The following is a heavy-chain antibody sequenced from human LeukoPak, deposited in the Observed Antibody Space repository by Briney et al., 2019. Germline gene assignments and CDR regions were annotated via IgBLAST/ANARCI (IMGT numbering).Heavy chain of an antibody. Sequence: GGSLRLSCAASGFTFSSYSMNWVRQAPGKRLEWVSSISSSSSYIYYADPVKGRFTISRDNAKNSLYLQMNSLRAEDTAVYYCARSPFWSGYPYFDYWGQGTLVTVSS. D-gene: IGHD3-3*01. CDR3: ARSPFWSGYPYFDY. J-gene: IGHJ4*02. CDR1: GFTFSSYS. CDR2: ISSSSSYI. V-gene: IGHV3-21*01.